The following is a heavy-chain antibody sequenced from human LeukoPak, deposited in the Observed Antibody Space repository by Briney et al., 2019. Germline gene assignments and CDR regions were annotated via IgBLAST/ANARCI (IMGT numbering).Heavy chain of an antibody. Sequence: GGSLRLSCVASGFTFSDYTMHWVRQAPGKGLEWVSAISGSGGSTYYADSVKGRFTIARDNSKNTLYLQMNSLRAEDTAVYYCAKDKSISGYYRFDYWGQGTLVTVSS. CDR2: ISGSGGST. CDR1: GFTFSDYT. V-gene: IGHV3-23*01. CDR3: AKDKSISGYYRFDY. J-gene: IGHJ4*02. D-gene: IGHD3-22*01.